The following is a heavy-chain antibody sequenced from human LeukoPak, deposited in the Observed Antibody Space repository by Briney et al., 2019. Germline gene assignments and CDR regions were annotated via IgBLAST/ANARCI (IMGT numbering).Heavy chain of an antibody. D-gene: IGHD1-14*01. V-gene: IGHV1-46*01. CDR1: GYTFTSYH. Sequence: GASVKVSCKASGYTFTSYHMHWVRQAPGQGLEWMGIINPSGGTTNYAQKFRGRVTMTRDMSTSTVYMELRSLRSDDTATYYCARKPSGKAFDIWGQGTMVTVSS. CDR2: INPSGGTT. CDR3: ARKPSGKAFDI. J-gene: IGHJ3*02.